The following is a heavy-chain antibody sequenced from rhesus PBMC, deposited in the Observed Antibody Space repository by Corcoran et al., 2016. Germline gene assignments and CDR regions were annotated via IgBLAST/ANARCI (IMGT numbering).Heavy chain of an antibody. Sequence: QVQLQESGPGLVKPSETLSLTCAVPGGSISGYYYWSWIRQPPGKGLEWIGSIYGSGGSNYITPSLKIRVNLSVDTSKNQSSLKLSSVTAADTAVYYCASGYCSSTYCSSFDYWGQGVLVTVSS. CDR3: ASGYCSSTYCSSFDY. J-gene: IGHJ4*01. CDR1: GGSISGYYY. D-gene: IGHD2-15*01. V-gene: IGHV4S14*01. CDR2: IYGSGGSN.